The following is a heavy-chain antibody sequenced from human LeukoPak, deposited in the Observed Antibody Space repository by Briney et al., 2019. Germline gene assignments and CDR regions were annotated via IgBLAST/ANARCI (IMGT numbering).Heavy chain of an antibody. V-gene: IGHV4-39*07. Sequence: KPSETLSLTCTVSGASIISDTYYWGWIRQPPGKGLEWIGSIYCSGSTYYSPSLKSRVTMSVDTSTNQFSLKLISVTAADTALYYCARNFYASSGYYLDDFYFDFWGQGTLVTVSS. CDR2: IYCSGST. CDR1: GASIISDTYY. D-gene: IGHD3-22*01. CDR3: ARNFYASSGYYLDDFYFDF. J-gene: IGHJ4*02.